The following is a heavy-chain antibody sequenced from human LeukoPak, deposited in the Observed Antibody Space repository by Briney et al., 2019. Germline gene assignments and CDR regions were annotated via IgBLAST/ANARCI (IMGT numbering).Heavy chain of an antibody. CDR1: GYTFTDHY. Sequence: ASVKVSCKTSGYTFTDHYLHWVRQAPGQGPEWMGWINCNGGGAHYAQKFQGRVTVTSDTSISTAYMELSSLRSDDTAIYYCAREWDTVAVISRDGFDIWGQGTTVTVSS. V-gene: IGHV1-2*02. D-gene: IGHD5-12*01. CDR2: INCNGGGA. J-gene: IGHJ3*02. CDR3: AREWDTVAVISRDGFDI.